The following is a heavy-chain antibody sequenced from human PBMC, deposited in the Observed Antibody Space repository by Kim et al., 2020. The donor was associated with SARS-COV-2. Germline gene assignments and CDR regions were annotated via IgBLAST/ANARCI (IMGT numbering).Heavy chain of an antibody. D-gene: IGHD3-22*01. J-gene: IGHJ4*02. CDR1: GFTFSSYG. Sequence: GGSLRLSCAASGFTFSSYGMHWVRQAPGKGLEWVAVIWYDGSNKYYADSVKGRFTISRDNSKNTLYLQMNSLRAEDTAVYYCARDKDGPPAGGYYDSSGYPEHWGQGTLVTVSS. CDR2: IWYDGSNK. CDR3: ARDKDGPPAGGYYDSSGYPEH. V-gene: IGHV3-33*01.